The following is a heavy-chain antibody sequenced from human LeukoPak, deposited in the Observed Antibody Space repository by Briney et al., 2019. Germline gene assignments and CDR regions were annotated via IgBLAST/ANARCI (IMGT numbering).Heavy chain of an antibody. D-gene: IGHD3-3*01. CDR2: ISSSGSTI. J-gene: IGHJ3*02. CDR1: GFTFSDYY. Sequence: GGSLRLSCAASGFTFSDYYMSWIRQAPGKGLEWVSYISSSGSTIYYADSVKGRFTISRDNAKNSLYLQMNSLRAEDTAVYYCARTYYDFWSGPDAFDIWGQGTMVTVYS. CDR3: ARTYYDFWSGPDAFDI. V-gene: IGHV3-11*04.